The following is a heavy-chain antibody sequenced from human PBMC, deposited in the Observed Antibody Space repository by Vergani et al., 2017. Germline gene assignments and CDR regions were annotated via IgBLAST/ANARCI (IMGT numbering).Heavy chain of an antibody. CDR1: GGSISSSSYY. D-gene: IGHD5-12*01. J-gene: IGHJ4*02. CDR3: ARQIRPIGIVATIRDL. CDR2: IYYSGST. V-gene: IGHV4-39*01. Sequence: QLQLQESGPGLVKPSETLSLTCTVSGGSISSSSYYWGWIRQPPGKGLEWIGSIYYSGSTYYNPSLKSRVTISVDTSKNQFSLKLSSVTAADTAVYYCARQIRPIGIVATIRDLWGQGTLVTVSS.